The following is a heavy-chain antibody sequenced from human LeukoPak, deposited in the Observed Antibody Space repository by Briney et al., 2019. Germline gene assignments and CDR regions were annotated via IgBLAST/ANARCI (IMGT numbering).Heavy chain of an antibody. CDR3: TRGGVRGILLPVDY. CDR1: GFILNDYW. V-gene: IGHV3-7*01. D-gene: IGHD3-10*01. Sequence: GGSLRLSCAASGFILNDYWMSWVRETPGKGLELVANIKHDGSDKYYLDSVKGRFTLARDNAKSTLYLQMNSLRVEDAAVYYCTRGGVRGILLPVDYWGHGTVVTVSS. CDR2: IKHDGSDK. J-gene: IGHJ4*01.